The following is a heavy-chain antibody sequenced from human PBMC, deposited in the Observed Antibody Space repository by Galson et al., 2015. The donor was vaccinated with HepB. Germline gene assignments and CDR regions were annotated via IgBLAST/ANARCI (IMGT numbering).Heavy chain of an antibody. D-gene: IGHD6-19*01. Sequence: ETLSLTCAVYGGSFSGYYWSWIRQPPGKGLEWIGEINHSGSTNYNPSLKSRVTISVDTSKNQFSLKLSSVTAADTAVYYCATDLIAVAGKGLGRFDYWGQGTLVTVSS. V-gene: IGHV4-34*01. J-gene: IGHJ4*02. CDR2: INHSGST. CDR3: ATDLIAVAGKGLGRFDY. CDR1: GGSFSGYY.